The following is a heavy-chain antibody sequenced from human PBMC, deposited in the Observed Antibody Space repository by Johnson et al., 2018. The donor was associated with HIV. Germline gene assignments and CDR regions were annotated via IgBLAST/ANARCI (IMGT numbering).Heavy chain of an antibody. Sequence: DVQLVESGGGLVQPGGSLRLSCAASGFTFSSYWMHWVRQAPGKGLVWVSRINSDGSSTSYADSVKGRFTISRDNAKNTLYLQMNSRRAEDTAVYYCARGRWLQLQGAYDAFDIWGQGTMVTVSS. CDR1: GFTFSSYW. D-gene: IGHD5-24*01. CDR2: INSDGSST. J-gene: IGHJ3*02. CDR3: ARGRWLQLQGAYDAFDI. V-gene: IGHV3-74*01.